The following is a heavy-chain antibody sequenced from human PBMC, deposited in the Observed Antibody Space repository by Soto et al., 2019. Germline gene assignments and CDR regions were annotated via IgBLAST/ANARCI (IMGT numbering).Heavy chain of an antibody. CDR2: IYYSGST. J-gene: IGHJ5*02. CDR3: ARAERGYSGYDFSWFDP. CDR1: GGSISSYY. D-gene: IGHD5-12*01. V-gene: IGHV4-59*01. Sequence: LSLTCTVSGGSISSYYWSWIRQPPGKGLEWIGYIYYSGSTNYNPSLKSRVTISVDTSKNQFSLKLSSVTAADTAVYYCARAERGYSGYDFSWFDPWGQGTLVTVSS.